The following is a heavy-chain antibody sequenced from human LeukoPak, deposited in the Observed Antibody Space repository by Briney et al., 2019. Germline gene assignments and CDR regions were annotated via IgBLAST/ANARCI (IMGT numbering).Heavy chain of an antibody. CDR2: ISGSGGST. CDR3: SAEFDARTLAGAFDY. CDR1: RFTFSSYA. V-gene: IGHV3-23*01. Sequence: GGSLRLSCAASRFTFSSYAMSWDRQAPGKGLEWVSAISGSGGSTYYADSVKGRFTISRDNSKNTLYLQMNSLIADDTAVYYFSAEFDARTLAGAFDYWGQGTMVTVSS. J-gene: IGHJ4*02. D-gene: IGHD6-19*01.